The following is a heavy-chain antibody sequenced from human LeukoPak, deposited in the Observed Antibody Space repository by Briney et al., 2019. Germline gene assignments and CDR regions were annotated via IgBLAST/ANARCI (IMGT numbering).Heavy chain of an antibody. CDR3: ARAPELTTVTSLFDY. V-gene: IGHV4-59*01. Sequence: PSETLSLTCTVSGGSISSYYWSWIRQPPGKGLEWIGYIYYSGSTNYNPSLKSRVTISVDTSKNQFSLKLSSVTAADTAVYYCARAPELTTVTSLFDYWGQGTLVTVSS. CDR2: IYYSGST. D-gene: IGHD4-17*01. CDR1: GGSISSYY. J-gene: IGHJ4*02.